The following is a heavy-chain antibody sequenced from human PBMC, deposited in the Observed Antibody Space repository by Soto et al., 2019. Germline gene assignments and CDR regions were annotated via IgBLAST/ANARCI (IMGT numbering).Heavy chain of an antibody. D-gene: IGHD5-12*01. CDR2: IYYSGST. CDR3: ARREYSGYGY. J-gene: IGHJ4*02. CDR1: GGSISSYY. V-gene: IGHV4-59*08. Sequence: SETLSLTCTVSGGSISSYYWSWIRQPPGKGLEWIGYIYYSGSTNYNPSLKSRVTISVDTSKNQFSLKLSSVTAADTAVYYCARREYSGYGYWGQGTLVTVFS.